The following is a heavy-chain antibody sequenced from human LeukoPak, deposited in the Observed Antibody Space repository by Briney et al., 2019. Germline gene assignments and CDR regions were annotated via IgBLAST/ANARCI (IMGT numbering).Heavy chain of an antibody. D-gene: IGHD3-10*01. J-gene: IGHJ4*02. CDR2: ISGSGGST. CDR3: AKVSSNYYGSGSYYNVYFDY. CDR1: GFTVSSNY. V-gene: IGHV3-23*01. Sequence: GGSLRLSCAASGFTVSSNYMTWVRQAPGKGLEWVSAISGSGGSTYYADSVKGRFTISRDNSKNTLYLQMNSLRAEDTAVYYCAKVSSNYYGSGSYYNVYFDYWGQGTLVTVSS.